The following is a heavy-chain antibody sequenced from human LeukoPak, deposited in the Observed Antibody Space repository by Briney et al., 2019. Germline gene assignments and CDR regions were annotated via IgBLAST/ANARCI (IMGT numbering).Heavy chain of an antibody. CDR2: IYYSGST. V-gene: IGHV4-31*03. CDR3: ARVGGSWYLREDYFDY. D-gene: IGHD6-13*01. CDR1: GGSISSGGYY. Sequence: KASETLSLTCTVSGGSISSGGYYWSWIRQHPGKGLEWIGYIYYSGSTYYNPSLKSRVTISVDTSKSQFSLKLSSVTAADTAVYYCARVGGSWYLREDYFDYWGQGTLVTVSS. J-gene: IGHJ4*02.